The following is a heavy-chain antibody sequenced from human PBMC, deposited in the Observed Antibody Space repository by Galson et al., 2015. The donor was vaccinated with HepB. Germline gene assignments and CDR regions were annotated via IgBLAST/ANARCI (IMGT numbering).Heavy chain of an antibody. CDR1: GDPISRYY. CDR3: ARRPDAFDV. CDR2: IYYSGDT. Sequence: LSLTCTVSGDPISRYYWSWIRLPPGKGLEWIGYIYYSGDTNYNPSLEGRVTISVDTSKNQFSLKLASVTAADTAVYYCARRPDAFDVWGQGTMVTVSS. J-gene: IGHJ3*01. V-gene: IGHV4-59*08.